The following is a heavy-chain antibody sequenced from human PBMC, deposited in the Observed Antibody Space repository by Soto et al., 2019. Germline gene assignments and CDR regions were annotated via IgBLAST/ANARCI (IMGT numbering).Heavy chain of an antibody. CDR3: ARGAAAGTKSPSYY. Sequence: VQLQESGPGLVKPSETLSLTCTVSGGSISGYYWSWIRQSPGKGLEWIGYIHYSGSTNYNPSLMSRVTIAVDTSKTQLSLKPSSVTAADTAVYYCARGAAAGTKSPSYYWGQGTLVTVSS. CDR2: IHYSGST. D-gene: IGHD6-13*01. CDR1: GGSISGYY. V-gene: IGHV4-59*01. J-gene: IGHJ4*02.